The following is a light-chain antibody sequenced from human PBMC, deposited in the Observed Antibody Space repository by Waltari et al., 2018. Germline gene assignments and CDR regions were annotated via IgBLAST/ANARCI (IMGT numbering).Light chain of an antibody. CDR3: QQYGRSPPYT. CDR2: GTS. V-gene: IGKV3-20*01. CDR1: QSVSSSY. Sequence: EIVLTQSPGTLSLSPGERATLSCRASQSVSSSYLAWYQQKPGQAPRLLIDGTSSRATGIPVRFSGSGSGTDFILTISRLEPEDFAVYYCQQYGRSPPYTFGQGTKLEIK. J-gene: IGKJ2*01.